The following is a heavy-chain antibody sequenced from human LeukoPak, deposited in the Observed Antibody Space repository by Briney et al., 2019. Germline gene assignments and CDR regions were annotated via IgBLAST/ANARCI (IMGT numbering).Heavy chain of an antibody. V-gene: IGHV4-59*02. CDR2: IHYSGIT. D-gene: IGHD1-26*01. J-gene: IGHJ4*02. Sequence: PSETLSLTCTVSGGSVSSYYWSWIRQPPGKGLEWIGYIHYSGITNNNPSLKSRVTISVDTSKNQFSLKLNSVTPEDTAVYYCTRSNSGSSLEYWGQGTLVTVSS. CDR1: GGSVSSYY. CDR3: TRSNSGSSLEY.